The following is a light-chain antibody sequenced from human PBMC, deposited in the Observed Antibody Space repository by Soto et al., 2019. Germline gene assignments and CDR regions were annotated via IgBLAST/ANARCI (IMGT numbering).Light chain of an antibody. CDR2: DAS. J-gene: IGKJ4*01. CDR3: QQRSNWPLT. CDR1: QSVSNY. V-gene: IGKV3-11*01. Sequence: EIVVTQSPSTVSFSPGEGSTLSCRASQSVSNYLAWYQQKPGQAPRLLIFDASKRATGIPARFSGSGSGTDFTLTISSLEPEDFAVYYCQQRSNWPLTFGGGTKVDIK.